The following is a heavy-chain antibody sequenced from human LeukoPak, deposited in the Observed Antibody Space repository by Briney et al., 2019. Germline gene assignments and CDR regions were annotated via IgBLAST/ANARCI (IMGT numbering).Heavy chain of an antibody. CDR1: GYTFTSYG. J-gene: IGHJ4*02. Sequence: ASVKVSCKASGYTFTSYGISWVRQAPGQGLEWMGLISAYSGNTNYAQKLQGRVTMTTDTSTSTAYMELRSLRSDDTAVYYCARDKLARSSSSGIFDYWGQGTLVTVSS. CDR3: ARDKLARSSSSGIFDY. V-gene: IGHV1-18*01. D-gene: IGHD6-6*01. CDR2: ISAYSGNT.